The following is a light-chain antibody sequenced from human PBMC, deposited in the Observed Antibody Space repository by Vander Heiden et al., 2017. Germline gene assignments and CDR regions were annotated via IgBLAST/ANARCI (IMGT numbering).Light chain of an antibody. CDR2: GAS. V-gene: IGKV3-20*01. J-gene: IGKJ1*01. CDR1: QTISNNY. Sequence: SPGERATLSCRASQTISNNYLAWYQQKPGQAPRLLIYGASSRATGISDSFSGSGSGTDFALTIARLEPEDVGVYFCQQYVSSTWTFGQGAKVEIK. CDR3: QQYVSSTWT.